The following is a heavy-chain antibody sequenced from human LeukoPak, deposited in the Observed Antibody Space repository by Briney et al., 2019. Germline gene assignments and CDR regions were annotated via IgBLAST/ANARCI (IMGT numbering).Heavy chain of an antibody. Sequence: SETPSLTCNVSGVSISSYYWSWIRQPPGKGLEWIGYFYHSGGTNYNPSFGSRLTISINTSRRQVSLTLRSVTPADSAVYYCARPSGYYGYVNLWGQGTLVTVSS. CDR1: GVSISSYY. CDR2: FYHSGGT. J-gene: IGHJ5*02. CDR3: ARPSGYYGYVNL. V-gene: IGHV4-59*01. D-gene: IGHD3-22*01.